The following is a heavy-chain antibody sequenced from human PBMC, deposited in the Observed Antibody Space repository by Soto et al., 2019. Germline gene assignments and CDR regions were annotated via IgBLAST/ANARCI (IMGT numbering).Heavy chain of an antibody. V-gene: IGHV3-48*01. CDR1: GFTFSSYS. CDR2: ISSSSSTI. CDR3: ARAGVVINRYAFDI. J-gene: IGHJ3*02. Sequence: GSLRLSCAASGFTFSSYSMNWVRQAPGKGLEWVSYISSSSSTIYYADSVKGRFTISRDNAKNSLYLQMNSLRAEDTAVYYCARAGVVINRYAFDIWGQGTMVTVSS. D-gene: IGHD3-3*01.